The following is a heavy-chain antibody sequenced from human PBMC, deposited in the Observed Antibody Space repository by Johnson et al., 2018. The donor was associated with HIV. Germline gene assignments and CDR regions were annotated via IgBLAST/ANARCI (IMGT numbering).Heavy chain of an antibody. Sequence: VQLVESGGGLVQSGGSLRLSCAASGITVNTNYMSWVRRAPGKGLEWVSVIFSVGNTYYAASVKGRFTISRDNSKNMLYLQMNSLRPEDTAVYYCARSYSSLDAFDIWGQGTMVTVSS. D-gene: IGHD6-13*01. CDR3: ARSYSSLDAFDI. V-gene: IGHV3-66*02. J-gene: IGHJ3*02. CDR1: GITVNTNY. CDR2: IFSVGNT.